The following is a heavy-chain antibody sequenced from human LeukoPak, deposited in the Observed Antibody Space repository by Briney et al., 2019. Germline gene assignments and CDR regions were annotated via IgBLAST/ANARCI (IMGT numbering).Heavy chain of an antibody. V-gene: IGHV3-9*01. Sequence: GGSLRLSCAASGFTFDDYAMHWVRQAPGKGLEWVSGISWNSGNIGYADSVKGRFTISRDNAKNSLYLQMNSLRAEDTALYYCAKDRITLAGIVDYWGQGTLVTVSS. CDR3: AKDRITLAGIVDY. CDR1: GFTFDDYA. D-gene: IGHD6-19*01. CDR2: ISWNSGNI. J-gene: IGHJ4*02.